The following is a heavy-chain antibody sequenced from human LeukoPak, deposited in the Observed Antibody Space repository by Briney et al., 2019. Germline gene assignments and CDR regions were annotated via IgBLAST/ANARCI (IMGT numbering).Heavy chain of an antibody. Sequence: PGESLTLSCAASGFTLSDYWVHWVRQAPGKGLVWVSRINTNGGRTDYADSVKGRFTISRDNAKNTVSLQMNSLRAEDTAVYYCGRSFSGSREYWGQGTRVTVSS. CDR3: GRSFSGSREY. CDR2: INTNGGRT. V-gene: IGHV3-74*01. D-gene: IGHD5-24*01. J-gene: IGHJ4*02. CDR1: GFTLSDYW.